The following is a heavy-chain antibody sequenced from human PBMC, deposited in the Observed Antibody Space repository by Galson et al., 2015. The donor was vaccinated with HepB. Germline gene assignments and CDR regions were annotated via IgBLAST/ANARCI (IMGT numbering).Heavy chain of an antibody. CDR2: IIPIFGTA. D-gene: IGHD2-2*01. V-gene: IGHV1-69*13. CDR3: ARVVVPAATPYYYYYYGMDV. CDR1: GGTFSSYA. J-gene: IGHJ6*02. Sequence: SVKVSCKASGGTFSSYAISWVRQAPGQGLEWMGGIIPIFGTANYAQKFQGRVTITADESTSTAYMELSSLRSEDTAVYYCARVVVPAATPYYYYYYGMDVWGQGTTVTVSS.